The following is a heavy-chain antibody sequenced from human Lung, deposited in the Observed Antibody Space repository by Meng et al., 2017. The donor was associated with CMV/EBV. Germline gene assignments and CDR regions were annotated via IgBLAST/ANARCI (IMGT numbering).Heavy chain of an antibody. J-gene: IGHJ3*02. Sequence: GSLRLXXLVFGGSMSSGRSYWGWVRQPPGKGLEWIASISYSGRTFYTPSLKSRVIISVDTSNDQFSLKVNSGTAADTAVSYCAREDEYREGNAFDIWGQGTXVTVSS. CDR2: ISYSGRT. D-gene: IGHD6-6*01. CDR1: GGSMSSGRSY. CDR3: AREDEYREGNAFDI. V-gene: IGHV4-39*07.